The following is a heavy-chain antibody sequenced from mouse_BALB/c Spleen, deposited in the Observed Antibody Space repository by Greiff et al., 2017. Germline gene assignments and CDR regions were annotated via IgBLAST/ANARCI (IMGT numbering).Heavy chain of an antibody. V-gene: IGHV5-12-2*01. CDR2: ISNGGGST. J-gene: IGHJ4*01. CDR1: GFTFSSYT. D-gene: IGHD2-14*01. Sequence: EVKLMESGGGLVQPGGSLKLSCAASGFTFSSYTMSWVRQTPEKRLEWVAYISNGGGSTYYPDTVKGRFTISRDNAKNTLYLQMSSLKSEDTAMYYCARHEEVRRGYAMDDWGQGTSVTVSS. CDR3: ARHEEVRRGYAMDD.